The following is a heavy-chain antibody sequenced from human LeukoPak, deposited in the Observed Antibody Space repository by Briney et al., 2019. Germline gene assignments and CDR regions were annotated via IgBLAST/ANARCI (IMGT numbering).Heavy chain of an antibody. CDR1: GGSVSSGSYY. CDR2: IYYSGST. Sequence: PSETLSLTCTVSGGSVSSGSYYWSWIRQPPGKGLEWIGYIYYSGSTNYNPSLKSRVTISADTSKNQVSLKLTSVTAADTAVYYCARDTSQGHKDFWGQGTLVTVSS. J-gene: IGHJ4*02. CDR3: ARDTSQGHKDF. V-gene: IGHV4-61*01. D-gene: IGHD2-2*01.